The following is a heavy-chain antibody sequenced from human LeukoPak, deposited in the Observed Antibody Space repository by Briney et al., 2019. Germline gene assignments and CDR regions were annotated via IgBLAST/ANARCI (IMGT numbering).Heavy chain of an antibody. D-gene: IGHD6-19*01. V-gene: IGHV4-59*08. CDR1: GGSISSYY. Sequence: SETLSLTCTVSGGSISSYYWSWLRQPPGKGLEWIGYIYYSGSTNYNPSLKSRVTISVDTSKNQFSLKLSSVTAADTAVYYCARWLAVAGAIDYWGQGTLVTVSS. CDR2: IYYSGST. J-gene: IGHJ4*02. CDR3: ARWLAVAGAIDY.